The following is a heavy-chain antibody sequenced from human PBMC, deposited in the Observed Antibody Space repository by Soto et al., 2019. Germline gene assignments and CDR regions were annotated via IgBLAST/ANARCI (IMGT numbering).Heavy chain of an antibody. CDR1: GFTFITYA. CDR3: AKAVDNSWYYFDS. D-gene: IGHD6-13*01. V-gene: IGHV3-23*01. CDR2: ISGSGGST. J-gene: IGHJ4*02. Sequence: GGSLRLSCAASGFTFITYAMSWVRQAPGKGLECVSGISGSGGSTYYPDSVKGRFTISRDNSKNTLYLQMNSLRAEDTAVYYCAKAVDNSWYYFDSWGQGTLVTVSS.